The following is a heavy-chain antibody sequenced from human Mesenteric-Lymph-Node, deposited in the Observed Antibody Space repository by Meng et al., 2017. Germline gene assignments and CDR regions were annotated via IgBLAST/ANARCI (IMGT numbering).Heavy chain of an antibody. J-gene: IGHJ5*02. CDR3: ARVAAAGNEWFDP. CDR1: GGSISSINW. D-gene: IGHD6-13*01. CDR2: IYHSGST. V-gene: IGHV4-4*02. Sequence: LTEPRPGWVKPSEPLSLTRAVSGGSISSINWWTWVRQPPGRGLEWIGEIYHSGSTNYNPSLKSRVTISVDKSKNQFSLKLSSVTAADTAVYYCARVAAAGNEWFDPWGQGTLVTVSS.